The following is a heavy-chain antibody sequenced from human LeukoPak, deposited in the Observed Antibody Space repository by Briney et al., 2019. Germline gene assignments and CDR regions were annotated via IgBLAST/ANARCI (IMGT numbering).Heavy chain of an antibody. CDR1: GFTFSSYS. J-gene: IGHJ4*02. V-gene: IGHV3-48*01. D-gene: IGHD6-19*01. CDR3: ARGSHSSGWRYLFDY. CDR2: ISSSSSTI. Sequence: PGGSLRLSCAASGFTFSSYSMNWVRQAPGKGLEWVSYISSSSSTIYYADSVKGRFTISRDNAKNSLYLQMNSLRAEDTAVYYCARGSHSSGWRYLFDYWGQGTLVTVSS.